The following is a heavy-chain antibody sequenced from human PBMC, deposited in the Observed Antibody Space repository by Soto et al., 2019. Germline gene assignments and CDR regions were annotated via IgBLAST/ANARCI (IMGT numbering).Heavy chain of an antibody. V-gene: IGHV3-23*01. J-gene: IGHJ4*02. CDR2: ISGSGGST. Sequence: GGSLRLSCAASGFTFSSYAMSWVRQAPGKGLEWVSAISGSGGSTYYADSVKGRFTISRDNSKNTLYLQMNSLRAEDTAVYYCAKDSSITGTTQNYWGQETLVTVSS. CDR3: AKDSSITGTTQNY. CDR1: GFTFSSYA. D-gene: IGHD1-7*01.